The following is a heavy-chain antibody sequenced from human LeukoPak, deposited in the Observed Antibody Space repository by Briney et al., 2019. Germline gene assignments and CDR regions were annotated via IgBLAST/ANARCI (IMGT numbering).Heavy chain of an antibody. CDR3: AIRTAGSYFDY. J-gene: IGHJ4*02. Sequence: GGSLRLXCAASGVTFSSYAMSWVRQAPGKGREWVSGISSSGGSRYYADSVKGRFTISRDNSKNTLYLQMNSLRAEDTAVYYCAIRTAGSYFDYWGQGTPVTVSS. CDR2: ISSSGGSR. D-gene: IGHD1-26*01. V-gene: IGHV3-23*01. CDR1: GVTFSSYA.